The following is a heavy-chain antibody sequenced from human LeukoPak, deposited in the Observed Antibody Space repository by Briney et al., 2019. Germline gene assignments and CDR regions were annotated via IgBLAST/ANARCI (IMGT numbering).Heavy chain of an antibody. CDR1: GFTVSTNY. J-gene: IGHJ4*02. Sequence: QTGGSLRLSCAASGFTVSTNYMSWVRPAPGKGLEWVSVLYSGGTTYYADSVKGRFTISRDNSKNTLYLQMNSLRAEDTAVYYCARNPSGHSFDYWGQGTLVTVSS. CDR2: LYSGGTT. V-gene: IGHV3-53*01. CDR3: ARNPSGHSFDY.